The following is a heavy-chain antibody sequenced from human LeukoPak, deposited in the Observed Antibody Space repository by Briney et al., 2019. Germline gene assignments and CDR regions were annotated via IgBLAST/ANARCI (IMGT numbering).Heavy chain of an antibody. V-gene: IGHV4-39*07. J-gene: IGHJ4*02. CDR1: GVSISSSSYY. CDR3: ARGGGWSFDY. Sequence: SETLSLTYTVSGVSISSSSYYWGWIRQPPGKGLEWIGYIYHGGTTYYNPSLKSRVTISVDRSKNQFSLKLSSVTAADTAVYYCARGGGWSFDYWGQGTLVTVSS. CDR2: IYHGGTT. D-gene: IGHD6-19*01.